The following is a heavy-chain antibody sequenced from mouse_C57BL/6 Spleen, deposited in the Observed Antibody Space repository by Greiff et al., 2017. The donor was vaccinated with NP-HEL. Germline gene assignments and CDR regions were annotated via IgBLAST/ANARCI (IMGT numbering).Heavy chain of an antibody. CDR2: LYPGDGDT. CDR1: GYAFSSYW. CDR3: ARGNYYGSSYWYFDV. D-gene: IGHD1-1*01. Sequence: VQLQQSGAELVKPGASVKISCKASGYAFSSYWMNWVKQRPGKGLEWIGQLYPGDGDTKYNGKFKGKATLTADKSSSTAYMQLSSLSSEDAAVYFCARGNYYGSSYWYFDVWGTGTTVTVSS. V-gene: IGHV1-80*01. J-gene: IGHJ1*03.